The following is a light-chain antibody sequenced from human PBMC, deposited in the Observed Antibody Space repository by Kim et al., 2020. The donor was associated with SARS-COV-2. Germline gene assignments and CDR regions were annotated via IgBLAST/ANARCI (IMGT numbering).Light chain of an antibody. Sequence: GQAVTISCTGTSTDVGGNNYVSWYQQHPGKAPQLMINDVSNRPAGVSKRFSASKSGNTASLTSSGLQDEDEADYYCSSYTSSSTRVFGGGTKLTVL. CDR2: DVS. J-gene: IGLJ3*02. CDR3: SSYTSSSTRV. V-gene: IGLV2-14*03. CDR1: STDVGGNNY.